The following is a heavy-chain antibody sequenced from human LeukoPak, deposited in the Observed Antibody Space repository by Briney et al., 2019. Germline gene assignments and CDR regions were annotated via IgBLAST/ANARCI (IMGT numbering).Heavy chain of an antibody. CDR2: ISSSSSYI. CDR3: ARLGGSGTQGYSDY. V-gene: IGHV3-21*01. Sequence: PGGSLRLSCAASGFTFSTYSMNWVRQAPGKGLEWVSSISSSSSYIYYADSVKGRFTISRDNAKNSLYLQMNSLRAEDTAVYYCARLGGSGTQGYSDYWGQGTLVTVSS. CDR1: GFTFSTYS. D-gene: IGHD3-10*01. J-gene: IGHJ4*02.